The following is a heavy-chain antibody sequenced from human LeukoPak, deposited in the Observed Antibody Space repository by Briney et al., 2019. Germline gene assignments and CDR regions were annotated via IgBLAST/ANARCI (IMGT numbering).Heavy chain of an antibody. Sequence: GGSLRLSCAASGFTFSSYWMSWVRQAPGKGREWVANIKQDGSEKYYVDSVKGRFTISRDNAKNSLYLQMNSVSAEDTAVYYCARDHRVHEGLRLGDAFDIWGQGTMVTVSS. V-gene: IGHV3-7*01. D-gene: IGHD5-12*01. J-gene: IGHJ3*02. CDR1: GFTFSSYW. CDR2: IKQDGSEK. CDR3: ARDHRVHEGLRLGDAFDI.